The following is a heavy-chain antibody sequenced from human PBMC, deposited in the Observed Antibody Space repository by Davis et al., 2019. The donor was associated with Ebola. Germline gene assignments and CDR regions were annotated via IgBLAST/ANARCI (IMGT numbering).Heavy chain of an antibody. Sequence: MPGGSLRLSCAVYGGSFSGYYWSWIRQPPEKGLEWIGYIYYSGSTNYNPSLKSRVTISVDTSKNQFSLRLNSVTAADTAVYYCARGLDYYDSSSAFDMWGQGTMVTVSS. CDR2: IYYSGST. CDR1: GGSFSGYY. CDR3: ARGLDYYDSSSAFDM. J-gene: IGHJ3*02. D-gene: IGHD3-22*01. V-gene: IGHV4-59*01.